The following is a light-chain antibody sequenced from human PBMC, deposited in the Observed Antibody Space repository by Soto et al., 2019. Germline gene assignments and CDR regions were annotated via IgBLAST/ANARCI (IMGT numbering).Light chain of an antibody. Sequence: QSVLSQPPSASGSPGQSVTISCTGTSSDIGASTYVSWYQQHPGRAPNLIVYEVTKRPSGVPDRFSGSKSGNTASLTVSGLQADDEADYCCSSYAGNNNVVFGGGTKVTVL. J-gene: IGLJ2*01. CDR1: SSDIGASTY. CDR3: SSYAGNNNVV. CDR2: EVT. V-gene: IGLV2-8*01.